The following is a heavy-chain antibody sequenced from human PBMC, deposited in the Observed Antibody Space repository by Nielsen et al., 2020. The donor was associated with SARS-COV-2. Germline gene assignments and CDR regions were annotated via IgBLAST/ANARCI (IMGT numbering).Heavy chain of an antibody. J-gene: IGHJ4*02. D-gene: IGHD1-26*01. CDR1: GFTFSSYA. Sequence: GESLKISCAASGFTFSSYAMSWVRQAPGKGLEWVSAISGSGGSTYYADSVKGRFTIPRDNSKNTLYLQMNSLRAEDTAVYYCAKDSSGSYHFDYWGQGTPVTVSS. CDR3: AKDSSGSYHFDY. V-gene: IGHV3-23*01. CDR2: ISGSGGST.